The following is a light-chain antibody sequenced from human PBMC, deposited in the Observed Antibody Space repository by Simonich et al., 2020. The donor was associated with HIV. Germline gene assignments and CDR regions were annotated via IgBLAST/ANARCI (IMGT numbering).Light chain of an antibody. CDR2: DVR. Sequence: QSALTKPAAVSGSPGQSSTISCTGTSSDVGGYNYASWYQQHPGKAPKLMIYDVRERPSGVSNRFSGSKSGNTASLTISGLQAEDEADYYCSSNTSNSTLVFGGGTRLTVL. CDR1: SSDVGGYNY. V-gene: IGLV2-14*01. J-gene: IGLJ2*01. CDR3: SSNTSNSTLV.